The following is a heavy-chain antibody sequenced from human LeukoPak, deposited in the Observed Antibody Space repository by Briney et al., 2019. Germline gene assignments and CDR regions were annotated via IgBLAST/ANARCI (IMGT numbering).Heavy chain of an antibody. V-gene: IGHV3-11*01. D-gene: IGHD1-20*01. CDR2: ISSSGSTI. CDR1: GFTFSDFY. Sequence: PGGSLKLSCAASGFTFSDFYMSWIRQAPGKGLEWVSYISSSGSTIYYADSVKGRFTISRDNAKDSLYLQMNSLRAEDTAVYYCARRRYNWNAIDYWGQGTLVTVSS. J-gene: IGHJ4*02. CDR3: ARRRYNWNAIDY.